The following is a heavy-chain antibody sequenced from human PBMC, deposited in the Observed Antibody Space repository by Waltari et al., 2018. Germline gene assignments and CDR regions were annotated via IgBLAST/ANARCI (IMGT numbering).Heavy chain of an antibody. CDR3: ARVTRLEWLSKPFDY. CDR1: GFTFSSYW. J-gene: IGHJ4*02. CDR2: INSDGSST. Sequence: EVQLVESGGGLVQPGGSLRLSCAASGFTFSSYWMHWVRQAPGKGLVWVSRINSDGSSTSYADSVKGRFTISRDNAKNTLYLQMNSLRAEDTAVYYCARVTRLEWLSKPFDYWGQGTLVTVSS. V-gene: IGHV3-74*01. D-gene: IGHD3-3*01.